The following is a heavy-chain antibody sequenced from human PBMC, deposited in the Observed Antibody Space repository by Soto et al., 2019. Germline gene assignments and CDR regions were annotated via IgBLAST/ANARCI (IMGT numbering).Heavy chain of an antibody. CDR2: MLYTGLT. J-gene: IGHJ6*02. V-gene: IGHV4-39*01. CDR1: GYPVSSSDYY. CDR3: APLSVSLSGPYGIHV. D-gene: IGHD2-15*01. Sequence: PSETLSLTCSVSGYPVSSSDYYWAWIRQPPGKGLEWIGSMLYTGLTYYNPSLKSRVTLSVDTSKNQFSVRLNSVTASDTAVYSCAPLSVSLSGPYGIHVWGQGTTVTFSS.